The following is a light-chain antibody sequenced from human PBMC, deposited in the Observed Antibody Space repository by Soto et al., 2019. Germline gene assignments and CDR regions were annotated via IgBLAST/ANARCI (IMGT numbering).Light chain of an antibody. CDR3: CSYAGSYTYV. Sequence: QSVLTQPASVSGSPGQSITISCTGTSSDVGGYNYVSWYQQHPGKAPKLMIYEVSNRPSGVSNRFSGSKSGNTAFLTISGLQAEDEADYYCCSYAGSYTYVFGTGTKVTVL. CDR1: SSDVGGYNY. J-gene: IGLJ1*01. CDR2: EVS. V-gene: IGLV2-14*01.